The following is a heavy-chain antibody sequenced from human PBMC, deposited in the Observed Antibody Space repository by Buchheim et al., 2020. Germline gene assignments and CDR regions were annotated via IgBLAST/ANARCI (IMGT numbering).Heavy chain of an antibody. Sequence: QVQLVESGGGVVQPGRSLRLSCAASGFTFSSYAMHWVRQAPGKGLEWVAVISYDGSNKYYADSVKGRFTISRENSKNTLYLQMNSLRAEDTAVYYCARDVNYYYYGMDVWGQGTT. V-gene: IGHV3-30-3*01. CDR2: ISYDGSNK. CDR1: GFTFSSYA. CDR3: ARDVNYYYYGMDV. D-gene: IGHD2/OR15-2a*01. J-gene: IGHJ6*02.